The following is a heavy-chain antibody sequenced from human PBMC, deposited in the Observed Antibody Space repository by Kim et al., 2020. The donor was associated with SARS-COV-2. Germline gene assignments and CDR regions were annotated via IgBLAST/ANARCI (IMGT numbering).Heavy chain of an antibody. CDR1: GGSFSGYY. V-gene: IGHV4-34*01. CDR2: INHSGST. D-gene: IGHD5-18*01. Sequence: SETLSLTCAVYGGSFSGYYWSWIRQPPGKGLEWIGEINHSGSTNYNPSLKSRVTISVDTSKNQFSLKLSSVTAADTAVYYCARVKRIQLCLDYWGQGTLVTVSS. J-gene: IGHJ4*02. CDR3: ARVKRIQLCLDY.